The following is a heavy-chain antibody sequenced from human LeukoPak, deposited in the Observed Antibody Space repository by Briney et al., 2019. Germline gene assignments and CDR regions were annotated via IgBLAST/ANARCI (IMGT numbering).Heavy chain of an antibody. J-gene: IGHJ4*02. CDR3: ARDRRYFDWLPWLDY. D-gene: IGHD3-9*01. V-gene: IGHV3-21*01. CDR2: ISSSSSYI. CDR1: GFTFSSYS. Sequence: GGSLRLSCAASGFTFSSYSMNWVRQAPGKGLEWVSSISSSSSYIYYADSVKGRFTISRDNAKNSLYLQMNSLRAEDTAVYYCARDRRYFDWLPWLDYWGQGTLVTVSS.